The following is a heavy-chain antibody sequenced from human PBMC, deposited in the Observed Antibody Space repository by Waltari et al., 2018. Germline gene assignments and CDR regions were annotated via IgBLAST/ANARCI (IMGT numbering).Heavy chain of an antibody. J-gene: IGHJ4*02. D-gene: IGHD3-3*01. CDR2: IRYDGSNK. CDR3: AKDDLIFGVVSDPMYDY. Sequence: QVQLVESGGGVVQPGGSLRLSCAASGFTFSSYGMHWVRQAPGKGLEWVAFIRYDGSNKYYADSVKGRFTISRDNSKNTLYLQMNSLRAEDTAVYYCAKDDLIFGVVSDPMYDYWGQGTLVTVSS. CDR1: GFTFSSYG. V-gene: IGHV3-30*02.